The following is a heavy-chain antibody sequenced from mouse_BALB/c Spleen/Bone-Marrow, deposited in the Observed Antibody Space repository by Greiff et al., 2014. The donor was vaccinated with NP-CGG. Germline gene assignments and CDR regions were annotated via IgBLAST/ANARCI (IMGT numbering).Heavy chain of an antibody. V-gene: IGHV14-4*02. CDR3: NAEHGNYHYFDY. D-gene: IGHD6-1*01. CDR1: GFNIKDYY. CDR2: IDPGNSDT. J-gene: IGHJ2*01. Sequence: SGAELVRSGASVKLSCTASGFNIKDYYMHWVKQRPEQGLEWIGWIDPGNSDTEYAPKFQGKATMTADTSSNTAYLQLSSLTSEDTAVYYCNAEHGNYHYFDYWGQGTTLTVSS.